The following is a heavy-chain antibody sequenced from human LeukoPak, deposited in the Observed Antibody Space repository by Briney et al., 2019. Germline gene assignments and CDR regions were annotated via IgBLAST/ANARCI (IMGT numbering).Heavy chain of an antibody. CDR2: ITNTGDNI. J-gene: IGHJ4*02. CDR3: ATKGTPSSYSPRDH. V-gene: IGHV3-11*04. Sequence: GGSLRLSCAGSGFTFSDYYITWIRQAPGRGLEWVSYITNTGDNIYYSYSVTGRFTVSRDNAKNSVYLQMNSLREDDTAIYYCATKGTPSSYSPRDHWGQGTLVTVSS. CDR1: GFTFSDYY. D-gene: IGHD2-21*01.